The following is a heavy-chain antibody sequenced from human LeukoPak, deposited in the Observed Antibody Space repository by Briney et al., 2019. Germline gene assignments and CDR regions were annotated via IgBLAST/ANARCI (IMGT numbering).Heavy chain of an antibody. J-gene: IGHJ4*02. D-gene: IGHD3-22*01. CDR1: GFSFSTYG. V-gene: IGHV3-30*18. Sequence: GGSLRLSCAASGFSFSTYGMHWVRQAPGKGLEWAAVISHDGKVKYYADSAKGRFTVSRDNSKNTLYLQMNSLRAEDTAVYYCAKSNRITMIVVVITAFDYWGQGTLVTVSS. CDR2: ISHDGKVK. CDR3: AKSNRITMIVVVITAFDY.